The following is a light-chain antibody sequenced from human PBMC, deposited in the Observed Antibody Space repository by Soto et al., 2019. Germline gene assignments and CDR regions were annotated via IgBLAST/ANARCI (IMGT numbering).Light chain of an antibody. CDR3: QQYGSSPWT. CDR2: GAS. J-gene: IGKJ1*01. V-gene: IGKV3-15*01. CDR1: QSVISN. Sequence: EIVMRQSPATLSVSPGERATLSFRASQSVISNLAWYQQKPGQAPRLLIYGASARATGIPARFSGTGSGTEFTLTISRLEPEDFAVYFCQQYGSSPWTFGQGTKVDIK.